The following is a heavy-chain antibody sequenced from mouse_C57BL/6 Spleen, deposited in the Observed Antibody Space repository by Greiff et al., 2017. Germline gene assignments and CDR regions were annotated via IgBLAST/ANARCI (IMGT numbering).Heavy chain of an antibody. D-gene: IGHD1-1*01. CDR2: LDPENGDT. CDR1: GFNIKDDY. Sequence: EVQLQQSGAELVRPGASVKLSCTASGFNIKDDYMHWVKQRPEQGLEWIGWLDPENGDTEYASQFQGKATLTADTSSNTAYLQLSSLTSEDTAVYYCTTDYGSDYWGQGTTLTVSS. J-gene: IGHJ2*01. CDR3: TTDYGSDY. V-gene: IGHV14-4*01.